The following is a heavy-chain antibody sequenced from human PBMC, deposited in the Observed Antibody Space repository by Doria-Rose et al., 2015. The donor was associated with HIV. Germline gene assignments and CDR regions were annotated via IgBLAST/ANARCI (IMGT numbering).Heavy chain of an antibody. V-gene: IGHV4-59*01. CDR2: IYYSGST. Sequence: VQLLESGPGLVKPSETLSLTCSVSGDSISTYYWYWIRQPPGKGLEWIGYIYYSGSTNYNPSLKSRVTISVDTSKNQFSLKLSSVTAADTAVYYCARGTFYDSSGYYPYFDYWGQGTLVTVSS. J-gene: IGHJ4*02. CDR1: GDSISTYY. CDR3: ARGTFYDSSGYYPYFDY. D-gene: IGHD3-22*01.